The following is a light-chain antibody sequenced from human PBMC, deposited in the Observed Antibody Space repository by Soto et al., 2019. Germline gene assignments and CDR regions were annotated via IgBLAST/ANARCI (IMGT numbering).Light chain of an antibody. Sequence: QSALTQPASVSGSPGQSITVSCTGTSSDVGSYNLVSWYQQHPGKAPKLMIYEGSKRPSRVSNRFSGSKSGNTASLTISGLQAEDEADYYCQSYDSSLSGHVFGTGTKVTVL. CDR3: QSYDSSLSGHV. CDR2: EGS. CDR1: SSDVGSYNL. V-gene: IGLV2-14*02. J-gene: IGLJ1*01.